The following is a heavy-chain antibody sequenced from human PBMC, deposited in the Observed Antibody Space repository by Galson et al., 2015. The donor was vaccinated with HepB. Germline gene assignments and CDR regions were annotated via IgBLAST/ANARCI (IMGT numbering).Heavy chain of an antibody. CDR3: AKVIGGGNGVSDY. D-gene: IGHD3-22*01. CDR1: GFTFSSYA. J-gene: IGHJ4*02. V-gene: IGHV3-23*01. Sequence: SLRLSCAVSGFTFSSYAMSWGRQAPGRGLEWVSSTSGSGGSTYYADSVRGRFTISRDNSKNTLYLQMNSLRIEDTAVYYCAKVIGGGNGVSDYWGQGTLVTVSS. CDR2: TSGSGGST.